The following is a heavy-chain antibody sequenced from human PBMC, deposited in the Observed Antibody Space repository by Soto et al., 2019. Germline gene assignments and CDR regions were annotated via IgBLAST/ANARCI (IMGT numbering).Heavy chain of an antibody. D-gene: IGHD1-1*01. CDR2: ISAHNGNT. V-gene: IGHV1-18*01. Sequence: QVHLVQSGAEVKKPGASVKVSCKGSGSTFTSYGITWVRQAPGQGLEWMGWISAHNGNTNYAQKLQGRVTVTRDTATSTAYMELRSLRSDDTAVYYCARGRYGDYWGQGALVTVSS. J-gene: IGHJ4*02. CDR3: ARGRYGDY. CDR1: GSTFTSYG.